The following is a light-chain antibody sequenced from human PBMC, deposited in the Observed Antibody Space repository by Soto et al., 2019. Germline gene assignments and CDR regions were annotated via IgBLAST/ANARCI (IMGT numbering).Light chain of an antibody. CDR3: QQYNKWPPLT. J-gene: IGKJ4*01. CDR2: HGS. Sequence: EIVLTQSPGTLSLSPGERATLSCRASQSINSRYLAWYQQKPGQAPRLLIYHGSTRATGIPARFSGSGSGTEFTLTISSLQSEDFAVYYCQQYNKWPPLTFGGGTTVEIK. V-gene: IGKV3-15*01. CDR1: QSINSRY.